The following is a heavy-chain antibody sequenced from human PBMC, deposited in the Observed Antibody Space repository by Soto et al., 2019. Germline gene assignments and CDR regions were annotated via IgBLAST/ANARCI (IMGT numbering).Heavy chain of an antibody. CDR2: TYYTGAT. CDR1: GVSITGYY. Sequence: VQLHESGPGLVKPSETLSLTCTVSGVSITGYYWSRIRQSPGKGLEWIGSTYYTGATNYNSSLTSRITISFDMSMNQFSLTLRSVTAADTAIYYCARDRRLSALFELWGHGTMVTVSP. CDR3: ARDRRLSALFEL. V-gene: IGHV4-59*01. D-gene: IGHD3-16*01. J-gene: IGHJ3*01.